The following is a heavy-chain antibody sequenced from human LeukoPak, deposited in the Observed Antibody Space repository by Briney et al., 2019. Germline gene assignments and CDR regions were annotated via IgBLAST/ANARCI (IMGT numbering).Heavy chain of an antibody. CDR1: GFTFSSYG. V-gene: IGHV3-33*06. D-gene: IGHD3-3*01. J-gene: IGHJ4*02. CDR2: IWYDGSNK. Sequence: GRSLRLSCAASGFTFSSYGMPWVRQAPGKGLEWVAVIWYDGSNKYYADSVKGRFTISRDNSKNTLYLQMNSLRAEDTAVYYCAKGSVFWSGYSVDYWGQGTLVTVSS. CDR3: AKGSVFWSGYSVDY.